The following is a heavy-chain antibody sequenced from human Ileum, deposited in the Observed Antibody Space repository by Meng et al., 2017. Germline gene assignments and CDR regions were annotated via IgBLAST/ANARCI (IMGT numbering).Heavy chain of an antibody. CDR1: GFTFSSYG. CDR3: ARDMGSSGYSRPHI. D-gene: IGHD3-22*01. CDR2: IWYDGSNK. J-gene: IGHJ3*02. V-gene: IGHV3-33*01. Sequence: GESLKISCAASGFTFSSYGMHWVRQAPDKGLEWVAVIWYDGSNKYYADSVKGRFTISRDNSKNTLYLQMNSLRAEDTAVYYCARDMGSSGYSRPHIWGQGTMVTVSS.